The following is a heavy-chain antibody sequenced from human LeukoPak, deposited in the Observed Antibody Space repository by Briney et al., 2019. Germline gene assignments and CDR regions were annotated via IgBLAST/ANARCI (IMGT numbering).Heavy chain of an antibody. CDR1: GYSISSGYY. Sequence: SETLSLTCTVSGYSISSGYYWGWIRQPPGKGLEWIGSIYHSGSTYYNPPLKSRVTISVDTSKNQFSLKLSSVTAADTAVYYCARVLIIVGATNWFDPWGQGTLVTVSS. CDR2: IYHSGST. D-gene: IGHD1-26*01. J-gene: IGHJ5*02. CDR3: ARVLIIVGATNWFDP. V-gene: IGHV4-38-2*02.